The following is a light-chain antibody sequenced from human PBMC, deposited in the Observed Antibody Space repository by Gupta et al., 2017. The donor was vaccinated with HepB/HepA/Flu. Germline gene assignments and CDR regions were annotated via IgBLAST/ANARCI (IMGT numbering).Light chain of an antibody. CDR2: DVT. CDR1: SSDVGGYNY. V-gene: IGLV2-11*01. CDR3: CSYAGGYTFV. J-gene: IGLJ1*01. Sequence: QSALTQPRSVSGSPGQSVTISCTGTSSDVGGYNYVSWYQQHPGKAPKLMIYDVTKRPSGFPDRFSGSKSGNTASLTISGLQAEDEADYYCCSYAGGYTFVFGTGTKVTVL.